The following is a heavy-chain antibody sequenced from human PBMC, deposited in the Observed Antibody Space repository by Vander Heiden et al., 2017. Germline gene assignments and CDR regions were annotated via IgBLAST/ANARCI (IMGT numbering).Heavy chain of an antibody. V-gene: IGHV1-69*01. D-gene: IGHD4-17*01. J-gene: IGHJ6*02. CDR1: GGTFSSYA. CDR2: IIPIFGTA. Sequence: QVQLVQSGAEVKKPGSSVKVSCKASGGTFSSYAISWVRQAPGQGLEWMGGIIPIFGTANYAQKFQGRVTITADESTSTAYMELSSRRSEDTAVYYCANGGDGDYGDYGVGNYYYYGMDVWGQGTTVTVSS. CDR3: ANGGDGDYGDYGVGNYYYYGMDV.